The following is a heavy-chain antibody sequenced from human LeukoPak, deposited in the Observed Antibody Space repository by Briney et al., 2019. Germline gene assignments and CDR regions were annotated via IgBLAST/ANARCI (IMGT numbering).Heavy chain of an antibody. CDR1: GFTFSSYS. D-gene: IGHD6-13*01. V-gene: IGHV3-21*01. CDR3: AKDSVAAAGKVDY. CDR2: ISSSSNYI. J-gene: IGHJ4*02. Sequence: GGSLRLSCAASGFTFSSYSMNWVRQTPGKGLEWVSSISSSSNYIYYADSVKGRFTTSRDNAKNSLYLQMNSLRAEDTAVYYCAKDSVAAAGKVDYWGQGTLVTVSS.